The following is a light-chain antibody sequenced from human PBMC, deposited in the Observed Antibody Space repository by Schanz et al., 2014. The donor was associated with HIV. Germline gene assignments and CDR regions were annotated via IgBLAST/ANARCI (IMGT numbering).Light chain of an antibody. V-gene: IGKV1-9*01. Sequence: DIQLTQSPSFLSASVGDRVNVTCRASQGINNFLAWYQQKPGKAPKLLIYAASTLQSGVPSRFSGSGSGTEFTLPISSLQPEDFATYYCQQLNGYPLFAFGPGTKVDV. J-gene: IGKJ3*01. CDR2: AAS. CDR3: QQLNGYPLFA. CDR1: QGINNF.